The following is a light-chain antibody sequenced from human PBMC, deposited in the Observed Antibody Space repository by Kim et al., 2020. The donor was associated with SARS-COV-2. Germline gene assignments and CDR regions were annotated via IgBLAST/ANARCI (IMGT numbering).Light chain of an antibody. V-gene: IGLV2-14*04. CDR3: TSYTTSTTWV. J-gene: IGLJ3*02. CDR1: SSDIGAYNY. Sequence: GQSNAISCTGTSSDIGAYNYVAWYQQHPGKVPNLMIYDVTKRPSGVSDRFSGSKSANTASLTISGLQAEDEADYYCTSYTTSTTWVFGGGTQLTVL. CDR2: DVT.